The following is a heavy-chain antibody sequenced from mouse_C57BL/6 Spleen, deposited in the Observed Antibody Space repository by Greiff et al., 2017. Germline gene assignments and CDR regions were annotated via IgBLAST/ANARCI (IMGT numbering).Heavy chain of an antibody. D-gene: IGHD1-1*01. CDR2: INPNNGGT. Sequence: EVQLQQSGPELVKPGASVKIPCKASGYTFTDYNMDWVKQSHGKSLEWIGDINPNNGGTIYNQKFKGKATLTVDKSSSTAYMELRSLTSEDTAVYYCAREGYYYGRAMDYWGQGTSVTVSS. CDR3: AREGYYYGRAMDY. V-gene: IGHV1-18*01. CDR1: GYTFTDYN. J-gene: IGHJ4*01.